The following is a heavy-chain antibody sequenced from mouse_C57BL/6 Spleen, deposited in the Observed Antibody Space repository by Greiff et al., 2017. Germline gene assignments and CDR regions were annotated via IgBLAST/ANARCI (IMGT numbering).Heavy chain of an antibody. CDR3: ARERYVYAMDY. CDR2: IDPSDSYT. V-gene: IGHV1-69*01. J-gene: IGHJ4*01. Sequence: QVQLQQPGAELVMPGASVKLSCKASGYTFTSYWMHWVKQRPGQGLEWIGEIDPSDSYTNYNQKFKGKSTLTVDKSSSTAYLQLSSLTSEDAAVYYCARERYVYAMDYWGQGTSVTVSS. CDR1: GYTFTSYW. D-gene: IGHD2-10*02.